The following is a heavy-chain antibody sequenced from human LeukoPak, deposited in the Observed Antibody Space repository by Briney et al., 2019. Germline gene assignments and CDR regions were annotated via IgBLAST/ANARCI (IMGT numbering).Heavy chain of an antibody. Sequence: GGSLRLSCAASGFTFSSYGMHWVGQAPGKGLEWGAVISYDGSNKYYADSVKGRFTISRDNSKNTLYLQMNSLRAEDTAVYYCAKGVQQLVGSWFDPWGQGTLVTVSS. CDR1: GFTFSSYG. CDR3: AKGVQQLVGSWFDP. CDR2: ISYDGSNK. D-gene: IGHD6-13*01. V-gene: IGHV3-30*18. J-gene: IGHJ5*02.